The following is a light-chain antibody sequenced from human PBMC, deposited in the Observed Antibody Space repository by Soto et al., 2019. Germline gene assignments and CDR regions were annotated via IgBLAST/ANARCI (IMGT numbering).Light chain of an antibody. J-gene: IGKJ4*02. V-gene: IGKV3-15*01. CDR3: QQYNKWPPLT. CDR1: QSVGNN. Sequence: EIMMTQSPATLSVSPGERAILSCRAIQSVGNNLAWYQQIPGQAPRLIIYDASARATGVPARFSGSGSGTEFTLTISSLQSEDVAIYYCQQYNKWPPLTFGGGTKVEIK. CDR2: DAS.